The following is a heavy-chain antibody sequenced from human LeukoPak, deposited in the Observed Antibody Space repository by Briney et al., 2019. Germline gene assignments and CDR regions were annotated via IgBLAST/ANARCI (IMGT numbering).Heavy chain of an antibody. V-gene: IGHV4-59*04. CDR1: GGSISSYY. CDR3: ATQMLLCHHY. Sequence: SETLSLTCAVYGGSISSYYWSWIRQPPGKGLEWIGYIYYSGSTNYNPSLKSRVTISVDTSKNQFSLKLSSVTAADTAVYYCATQMLLCHHYWGQGPRVSVSS. J-gene: IGHJ4*02. CDR2: IYYSGST. D-gene: IGHD2-2*01.